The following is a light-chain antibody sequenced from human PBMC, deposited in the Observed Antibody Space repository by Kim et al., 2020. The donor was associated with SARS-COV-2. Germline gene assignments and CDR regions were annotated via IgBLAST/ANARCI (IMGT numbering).Light chain of an antibody. V-gene: IGLV3-19*01. CDR1: SLRSYF. CDR3: NSRDSSGVV. Sequence: SSELTQDPAVSVALGQTVRITCQGDSLRSYFASWYQQKPGQAPVLVIYGKNNRPSGIPDRFSGSSSGNTASLTITGAPAEDEADYFCNSRDSSGVVFGGG. CDR2: GKN. J-gene: IGLJ2*01.